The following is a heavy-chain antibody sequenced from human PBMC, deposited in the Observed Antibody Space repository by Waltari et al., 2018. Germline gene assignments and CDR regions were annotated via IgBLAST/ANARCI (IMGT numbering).Heavy chain of an antibody. V-gene: IGHV3-23*01. D-gene: IGHD4-17*01. Sequence: EVQLLESGGGLVQPGGSLRLSCAASGFTFSSYAMSWVRQAPGKGLEWVSAISGSGGSIYYADSVKGRFTISRDNSKNTLYLQMNSLRAEDTAVYYCAKEALRYGDYVRYFDYWGQGTLVTVSS. J-gene: IGHJ4*02. CDR3: AKEALRYGDYVRYFDY. CDR1: GFTFSSYA. CDR2: ISGSGGSI.